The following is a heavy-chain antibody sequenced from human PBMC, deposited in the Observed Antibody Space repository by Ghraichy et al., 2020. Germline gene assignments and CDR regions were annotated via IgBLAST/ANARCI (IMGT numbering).Heavy chain of an antibody. J-gene: IGHJ4*02. CDR1: GFIFSSYY. D-gene: IGHD5-18*01. Sequence: GGSLRLSCAASGFIFSSYYMTWVRQVPGKGLEWVANIKHDVSEKYYVDSVKGRFTISRDNAKNSLYLQMNSLRPDDTAVYYCARDGYNYGSNPIDYWGQGTLVIVSS. V-gene: IGHV3-7*01. CDR2: IKHDVSEK. CDR3: ARDGYNYGSNPIDY.